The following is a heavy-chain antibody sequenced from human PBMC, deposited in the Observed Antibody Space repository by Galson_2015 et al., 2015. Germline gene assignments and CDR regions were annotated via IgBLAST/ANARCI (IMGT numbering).Heavy chain of an antibody. D-gene: IGHD1-1*01. V-gene: IGHV1-69*13. J-gene: IGHJ4*02. CDR1: GGTFSNYA. Sequence: SVKVSCKASGGTFSNYAISWVRQAPGLGLEWMGGIIPIFGTANYAQKFQGRVTITADESTSTAYMELSSLRSEDTAVYYCARAGSQLPFDYWGQGTLVTVSS. CDR2: IIPIFGTA. CDR3: ARAGSQLPFDY.